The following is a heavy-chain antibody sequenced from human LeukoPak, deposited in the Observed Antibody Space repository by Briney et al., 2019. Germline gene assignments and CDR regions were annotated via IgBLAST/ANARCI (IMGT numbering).Heavy chain of an antibody. CDR2: IYPGDSDT. V-gene: IGHV5-51*01. CDR1: GYTFTNYW. Sequence: ESLKISCKGSGYTFTNYWIGWVRQMPGKGLEWMGIIYPGDSDTRYSPSFQGQVTISADKYVSTAYLQWSSLKASDTAIYYCAGRGTGTTLAFDYWGQGTLVTVSS. CDR3: AGRGTGTTLAFDY. J-gene: IGHJ4*02. D-gene: IGHD1-1*01.